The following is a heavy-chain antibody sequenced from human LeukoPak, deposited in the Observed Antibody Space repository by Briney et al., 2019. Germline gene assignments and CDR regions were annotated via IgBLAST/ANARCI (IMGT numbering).Heavy chain of an antibody. Sequence: GGSLRLSCAASGFIFSSYSMNWVRQAPGKGLEWVSCISSGGSTIYYTDSVKGRFTISRDNAENSLFLQMNSLRAEDTAVYYCARDYSGYSSSWPHDAFDIWGQGTMVTVSS. CDR1: GFIFSSYS. CDR3: ARDYSGYSSSWPHDAFDI. D-gene: IGHD6-13*01. J-gene: IGHJ3*02. CDR2: ISSGGSTI. V-gene: IGHV3-48*01.